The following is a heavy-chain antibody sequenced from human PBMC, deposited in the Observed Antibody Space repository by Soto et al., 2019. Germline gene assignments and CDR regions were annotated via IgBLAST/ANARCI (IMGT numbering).Heavy chain of an antibody. D-gene: IGHD6-13*01. CDR3: AREVNSSPARGPNWFDP. CDR1: GDSINTSHW. Sequence: QVQLQESGPGLVQPSGTLSLTCAVSGDSINTSHWWSWVRQTPGKGLEWIGETYHSGTTNYNPSLKTRVTKSIDKSKNQFSLKMNSVTAADTAVYYCAREVNSSPARGPNWFDPWGQGTLVTVSS. V-gene: IGHV4-4*02. J-gene: IGHJ5*02. CDR2: TYHSGTT.